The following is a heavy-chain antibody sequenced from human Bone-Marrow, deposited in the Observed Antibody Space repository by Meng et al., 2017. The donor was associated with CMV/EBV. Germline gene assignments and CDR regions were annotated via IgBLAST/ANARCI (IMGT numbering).Heavy chain of an antibody. CDR2: INHSGST. Sequence: HVLRQPLVSGLLNTSLTLALTCAVYGGSFRGYYWSWTRQSPGKGLEWIGEINHSGSTNYTPSLKSRVTISVDTSKNQFSLKLSSVTAADTAVYYCARRLRGTGPKYFQHWGQGTLVTVSS. V-gene: IGHV4-34*01. D-gene: IGHD3/OR15-3a*01. CDR1: GGSFRGYY. J-gene: IGHJ1*01. CDR3: ARRLRGTGPKYFQH.